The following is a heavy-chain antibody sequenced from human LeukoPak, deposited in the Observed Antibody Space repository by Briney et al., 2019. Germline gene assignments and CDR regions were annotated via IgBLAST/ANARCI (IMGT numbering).Heavy chain of an antibody. CDR1: GFTFSSYE. Sequence: GGSLRLSCAASGFTFSSYEMNWVRQAPGKGLEWVSYISSSGSTIYYADSVKGRFTISRDNAKNSVDLQMNSLSADDTGIYYCAKGFVEPRPHYFDYWGQGTLVTVSS. D-gene: IGHD6-6*01. V-gene: IGHV3-48*03. CDR2: ISSSGSTI. CDR3: AKGFVEPRPHYFDY. J-gene: IGHJ4*02.